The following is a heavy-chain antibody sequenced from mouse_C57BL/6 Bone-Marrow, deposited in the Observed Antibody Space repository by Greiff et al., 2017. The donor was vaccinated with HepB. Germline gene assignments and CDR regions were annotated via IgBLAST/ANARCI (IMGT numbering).Heavy chain of an antibody. D-gene: IGHD1-1*01. CDR3: AKRDGSSHYYAMDY. CDR2: IWGGGST. V-gene: IGHV2-9*01. J-gene: IGHJ4*01. CDR1: GFSLTSYG. Sequence: VKVVESGPGLVAPSQSLSITCTVSGFSLTSYGVDWVRQPPGKGLEWLGVIWGGGSTNYNSALMSRLSISKDNSKSQVFLKMNSLQTDDTAMYYCAKRDGSSHYYAMDYWGQGTSVTVSS.